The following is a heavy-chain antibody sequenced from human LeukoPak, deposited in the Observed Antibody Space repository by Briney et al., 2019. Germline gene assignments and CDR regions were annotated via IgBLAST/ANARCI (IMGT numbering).Heavy chain of an antibody. J-gene: IGHJ4*02. CDR1: GGSISSGNYQYY. V-gene: IGHV4-39*07. CDR3: ARLVGDDTSTEFFDY. D-gene: IGHD1-26*01. CDR2: VYETGSL. Sequence: SETLSLTCTVSGGSISSGNYQYYWGWIRQPPGKGLEWIASVYETGSLYYNPSLKSRVTVSVDTSKNQFSLKMSSLTAADTAVYSCARLVGDDTSTEFFDYWGQGTLVTVSS.